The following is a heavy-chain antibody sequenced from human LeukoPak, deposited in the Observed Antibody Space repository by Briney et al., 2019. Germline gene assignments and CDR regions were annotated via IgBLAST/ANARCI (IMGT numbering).Heavy chain of an antibody. CDR3: ARNIVLMVYASNWFDP. CDR1: GFTFSSYW. CDR2: INQDGSEK. J-gene: IGHJ5*02. Sequence: GGSLRLSCAASGFTFSSYWMSWVRQAPGKGLEWVANINQDGSEKYYVDSVKGRFTISRDNAKNSLYLQMNSLRAEDTAVYYCARNIVLMVYASNWFDPWGQGTLVTVSS. D-gene: IGHD2-8*01. V-gene: IGHV3-7*01.